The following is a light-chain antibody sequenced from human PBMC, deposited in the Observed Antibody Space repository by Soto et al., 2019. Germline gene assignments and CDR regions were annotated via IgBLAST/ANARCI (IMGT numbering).Light chain of an antibody. Sequence: DIQMTQSPSSVSASVGDSVTITCRASRVISSWLAWYQQKPGKAPNLLIYAASNLQSGVPSRFSASGSGTDFTLTINNLQPEDFATYYCQQSHTCPITFGEGTRLEIK. J-gene: IGKJ5*01. CDR1: RVISSW. CDR2: AAS. V-gene: IGKV1-12*01. CDR3: QQSHTCPIT.